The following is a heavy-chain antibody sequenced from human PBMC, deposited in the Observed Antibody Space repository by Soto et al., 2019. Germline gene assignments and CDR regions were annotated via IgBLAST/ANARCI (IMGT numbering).Heavy chain of an antibody. D-gene: IGHD5-18*01. CDR2: ISYGGST. CDR1: GGSINSGGYC. CDR3: SRGILV. J-gene: IGHJ4*02. Sequence: QVQLQESGPGLVKPSQTLSLTCTVSGGSINSGGYCWSWLRQHPGKGLDWIGCISYGGSTSYNPSLTSRVTISVDTSNDQFSLKLTSVNDADTAVYYGSRGILVWGQGGLITVSS. V-gene: IGHV4-31*03.